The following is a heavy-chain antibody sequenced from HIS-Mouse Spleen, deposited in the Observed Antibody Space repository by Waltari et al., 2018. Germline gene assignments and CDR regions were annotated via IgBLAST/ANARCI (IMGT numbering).Heavy chain of an antibody. V-gene: IGHV3-30*04. J-gene: IGHJ4*02. D-gene: IGHD5-12*01. Sequence: QVQLVESGGGVVQPGRPLRLSCPASGFTFSSYAMHWVRQAPGKGLEWVAVISYDGSNKYYADSVKGRFTISRDNSKNTLYLQMNSLRAEDTAVYYCARRYSGYDLGYWGQGTLVTVSS. CDR3: ARRYSGYDLGY. CDR1: GFTFSSYA. CDR2: ISYDGSNK.